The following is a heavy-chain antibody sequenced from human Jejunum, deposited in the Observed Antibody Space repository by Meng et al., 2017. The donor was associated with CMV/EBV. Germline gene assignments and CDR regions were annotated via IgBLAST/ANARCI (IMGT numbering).Heavy chain of an antibody. CDR1: FDFPIPA. CDR3: AKDRMGPRVTTLPDD. V-gene: IGHV3-23*01. CDR2: LSGSGGAT. Sequence: FDFPIPAMSWVRQAPGKGLEWVSGLSGSGGATMYADSVKGRFTISRDNSKNIVYLQMSGLRAEDTAVYYCAKDRMGPRVTTLPDDWGQGTQVTVSS. J-gene: IGHJ4*02. D-gene: IGHD4-11*01.